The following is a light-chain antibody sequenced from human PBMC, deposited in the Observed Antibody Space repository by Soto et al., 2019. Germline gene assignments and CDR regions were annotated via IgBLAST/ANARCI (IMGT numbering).Light chain of an antibody. V-gene: IGKV3-15*01. CDR2: SAS. CDR1: ESVSSN. CDR3: QQYNKWPLT. Sequence: EIVMTQSPATLSVSQGERATLSCRASESVSSNLAWYQQKPGQAPRLLIYSASTRATGIPARFSGSGSGTEFTLTISRLQSEDFAVYYCQQYNKWPLTFGRGTKLEIK. J-gene: IGKJ4*01.